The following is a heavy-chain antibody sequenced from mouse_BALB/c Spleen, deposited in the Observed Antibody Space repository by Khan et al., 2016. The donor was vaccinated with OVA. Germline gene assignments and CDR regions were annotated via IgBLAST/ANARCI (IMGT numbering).Heavy chain of an antibody. CDR1: GYNFKDTY. Sequence: VRLQQSGAELVKPGASVKLSCTASGYNFKDTYMHWVKQRPEQGLEWIGRIDPANGTTHYDPKFQGKATITADTSSHTAYLQLSRLTSEDTAVYYCARWPRGYWGQGTTLTVSS. V-gene: IGHV14-3*02. J-gene: IGHJ2*01. CDR3: ARWPRGY. CDR2: IDPANGTT.